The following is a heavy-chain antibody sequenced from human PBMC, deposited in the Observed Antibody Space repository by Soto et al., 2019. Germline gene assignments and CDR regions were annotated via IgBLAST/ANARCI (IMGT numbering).Heavy chain of an antibody. V-gene: IGHV4-61*08. J-gene: IGHJ6*02. CDR3: ARGMTTIAYYYYGMDV. Sequence: SETLSLTCTVSGGSISSGGYYWSWLRQHPGKGLEWIGYIYYSGSTYYNPSLKSRVTISVDTSKNQFSLKLSSVTAADTAVYYCARGMTTIAYYYYGMDVWGQGTTVTVS. CDR2: IYYSGST. D-gene: IGHD4-4*01. CDR1: GGSISSGGYY.